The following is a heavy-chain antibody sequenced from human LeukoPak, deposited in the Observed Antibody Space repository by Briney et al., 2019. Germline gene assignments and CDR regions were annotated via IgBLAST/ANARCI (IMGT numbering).Heavy chain of an antibody. CDR3: ASAYTYVRLGDH. CDR2: IKDDGSEK. Sequence: TGGSLRLSCVGSGFTFSSYWMTWVRQAPGKGLEWVANIKDDGSEKYSVDSVKGRFTISRDNAKNSLYLQMNSLRAEDTAVYYCASAYTYVRLGDHWGQGSLATVSS. V-gene: IGHV3-7*01. D-gene: IGHD3-16*01. J-gene: IGHJ4*02. CDR1: GFTFSSYW.